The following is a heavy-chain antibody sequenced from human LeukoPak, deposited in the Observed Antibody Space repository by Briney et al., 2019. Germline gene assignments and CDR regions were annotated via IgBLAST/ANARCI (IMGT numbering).Heavy chain of an antibody. V-gene: IGHV3-30*02. J-gene: IGHJ3*02. Sequence: GGSLRLSCAASGFTFSSYGMHWVRQAPGKGLEWVAFIRYDGSNKYYADSVKGRFTISRDNSKNTLYLQMNSLRAEDTAVYYCAKDRTKITMVGDAFDIWGQGTMVTVSS. CDR2: IRYDGSNK. CDR1: GFTFSSYG. CDR3: AKDRTKITMVGDAFDI. D-gene: IGHD3-10*02.